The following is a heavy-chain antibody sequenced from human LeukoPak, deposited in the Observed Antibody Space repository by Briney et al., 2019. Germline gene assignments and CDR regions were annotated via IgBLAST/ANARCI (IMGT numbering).Heavy chain of an antibody. J-gene: IGHJ4*02. D-gene: IGHD2-15*01. Sequence: GGSLRLSCVASGFTFGRYEMNWVRQAPGKGLEWLSYIHNSANIIYYADSVKGRFTISRDNTMNSLYLQMKSLRAEDSALYYCVRTSGSNEMVVVTNGGNFDYWGPGTLVTVSS. V-gene: IGHV3-48*03. CDR2: IHNSANII. CDR3: VRTSGSNEMVVVTNGGNFDY. CDR1: GFTFGRYE.